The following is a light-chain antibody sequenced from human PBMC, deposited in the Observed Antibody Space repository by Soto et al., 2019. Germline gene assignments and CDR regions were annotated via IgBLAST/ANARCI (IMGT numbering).Light chain of an antibody. Sequence: EIVLTQSPGTLSLSPGERATLSCRASHSVSSSHLAWYQQKPGQAPRLLIYGASSRSTGIPDRFSGSGAGTDFTLTISRLEPEDVAAYYCQQSGSSSGWTFGQGTKVEVK. J-gene: IGKJ1*01. CDR3: QQSGSSSGWT. CDR1: HSVSSSH. CDR2: GAS. V-gene: IGKV3-20*01.